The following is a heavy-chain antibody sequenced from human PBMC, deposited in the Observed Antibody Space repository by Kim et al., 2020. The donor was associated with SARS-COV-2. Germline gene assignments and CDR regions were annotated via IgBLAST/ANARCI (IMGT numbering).Heavy chain of an antibody. CDR3: ARDLAVAGLTFDY. Sequence: YADSVKGRFTISRDNSKNTLYLQMNSRRAEDTAVYYWARDLAVAGLTFDYWGQGTLVTVSS. D-gene: IGHD6-19*01. V-gene: IGHV3-30*01. J-gene: IGHJ4*02.